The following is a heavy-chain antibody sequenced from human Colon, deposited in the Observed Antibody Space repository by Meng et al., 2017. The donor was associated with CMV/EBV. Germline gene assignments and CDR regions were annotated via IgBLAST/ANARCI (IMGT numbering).Heavy chain of an antibody. CDR2: ISWNSAIK. Sequence: SLKISCAASGFKINDYAMHWVRQAPGKGLEWVSGISWNSAIKRYADSVKGRFTISRDNGKNSLYLQMNSLRAEDTALYYCVKGLVYDRSGYFDYWGQGTLVTVSS. J-gene: IGHJ4*02. D-gene: IGHD3-22*01. CDR1: GFKINDYA. V-gene: IGHV3-9*01. CDR3: VKGLVYDRSGYFDY.